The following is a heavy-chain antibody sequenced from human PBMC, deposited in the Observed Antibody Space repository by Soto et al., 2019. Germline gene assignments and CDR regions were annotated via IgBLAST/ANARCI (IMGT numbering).Heavy chain of an antibody. D-gene: IGHD4-17*01. V-gene: IGHV4-59*01. CDR1: GVSISDDY. J-gene: IGHJ4*02. CDR3: ARSTSVTAVFDS. Sequence: QVQLQESGPGLVKPSETLSLTCTVSGVSISDDYWSWIRQSPGKGLEGIAYISNSGSTNYNPALRSRVTISLDTSKNQFSLKLRSVTAADTAVYFCARSTSVTAVFDSWGQGALVTVSS. CDR2: ISNSGST.